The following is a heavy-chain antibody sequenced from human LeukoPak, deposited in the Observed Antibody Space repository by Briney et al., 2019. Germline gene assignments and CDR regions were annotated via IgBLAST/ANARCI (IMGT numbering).Heavy chain of an antibody. CDR3: ARGTYYYYMDV. CDR2: IYYSGST. V-gene: IGHV4-59*01. Sequence: PSETLSLTCSVSGGSIISYYWNWIRQPPGKGLEWIGYIYYSGSTNYNPSLNSRVTISLDTSKNQFSLKLSSVTAADTVVYYCARGTYYYYMDVWGKGTTVTVSS. J-gene: IGHJ6*03. CDR1: GGSIISYY.